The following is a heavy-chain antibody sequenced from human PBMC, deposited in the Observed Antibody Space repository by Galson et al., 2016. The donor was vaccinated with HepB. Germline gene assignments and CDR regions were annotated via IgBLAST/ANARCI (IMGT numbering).Heavy chain of an antibody. D-gene: IGHD2-2*01. Sequence: SLRLSCAASGFTFDIYAMSWVRQAPGKGLDWVSVISSSGETTYYADSVKGRFTISRDNSRNTLYLQMNSLRAEDTAVYYCAKGCISTSCPFDSWSQGTLVTVSS. V-gene: IGHV3-23*01. CDR3: AKGCISTSCPFDS. J-gene: IGHJ4*02. CDR2: ISSSGETT. CDR1: GFTFDIYA.